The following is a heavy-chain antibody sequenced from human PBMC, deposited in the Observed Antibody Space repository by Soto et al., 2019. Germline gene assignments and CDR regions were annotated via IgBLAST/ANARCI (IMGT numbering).Heavy chain of an antibody. CDR2: IWYDGSNK. CDR3: ARDVLSGSDYDWFDP. D-gene: IGHD1-26*01. V-gene: IGHV3-33*01. J-gene: IGHJ5*02. Sequence: PAGSLRLSCAASGFTFSSYGMHWVRQAPGKGLEWVAVIWYDGSNKYYADSVKGRFTISRDNSKNTLYLQMNSLRAEDTAVYDCARDVLSGSDYDWFDPWGQGTRVTVSS. CDR1: GFTFSSYG.